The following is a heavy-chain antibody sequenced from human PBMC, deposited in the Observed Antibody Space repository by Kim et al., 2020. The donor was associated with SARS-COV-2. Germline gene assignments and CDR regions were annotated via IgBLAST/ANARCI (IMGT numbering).Heavy chain of an antibody. CDR3: TTDLPTTVTTSDDY. CDR1: GFTFSNAW. J-gene: IGHJ4*02. CDR2: IKSKTDGGTT. V-gene: IGHV3-15*01. D-gene: IGHD4-17*01. Sequence: GGSLRLSCAASGFTFSNAWMSWVRQAPGKGLEWVGRIKSKTDGGTTDYAAPVKGRFTISRDDSKNTLYLQMNSLKTEDTAVYYCTTDLPTTVTTSDDYWGQGTLVTVSS.